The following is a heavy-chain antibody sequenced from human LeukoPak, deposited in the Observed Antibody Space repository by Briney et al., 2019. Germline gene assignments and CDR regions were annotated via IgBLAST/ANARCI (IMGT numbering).Heavy chain of an antibody. D-gene: IGHD2-2*01. J-gene: IGHJ4*02. CDR1: GLTFSNSA. Sequence: PGGSLRLSCVASGLTFSNSAMTWVRQAPGKGPEWVPIITDSGGDTFYANSVKGRFTISRDTSINTLYLQMNSLGVDDTAVYYCATVGGSCASSNCYAYFDYWGLGTLVTVSS. CDR3: ATVGGSCASSNCYAYFDY. V-gene: IGHV3-23*01. CDR2: ITDSGGDT.